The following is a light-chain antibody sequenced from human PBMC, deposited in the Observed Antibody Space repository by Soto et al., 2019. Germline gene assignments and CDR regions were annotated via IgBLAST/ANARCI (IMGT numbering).Light chain of an antibody. J-gene: IGKJ1*01. CDR2: AAS. Sequence: DIQMTQSPSSLSASVGDRVTITCRANQDISYYLAWYQQKPGKVPKLLIYAASTLQSGVPSRFSGSGSGTDFTLTISSLQPEDIATDYCQKYHSAPRTFGQGTKVEIK. CDR1: QDISYY. V-gene: IGKV1-27*01. CDR3: QKYHSAPRT.